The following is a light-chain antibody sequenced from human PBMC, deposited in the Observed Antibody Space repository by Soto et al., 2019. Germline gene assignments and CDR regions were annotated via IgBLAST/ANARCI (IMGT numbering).Light chain of an antibody. CDR3: QQSYSTPLT. CDR1: QRISSY. V-gene: IGKV1-39*01. J-gene: IGKJ4*01. CDR2: AAS. Sequence: DIQMTQSPSSLSASVGDRVTVTCRASQRISSYLNWYQQKPGKAPKLLIYAASSLQSGVPSRFSGSGSGTDFTLTISSLQPEDFATYYCQQSYSTPLTFGGGTKV.